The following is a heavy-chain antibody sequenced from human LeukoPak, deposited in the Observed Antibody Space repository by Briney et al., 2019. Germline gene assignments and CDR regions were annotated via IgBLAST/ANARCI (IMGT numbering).Heavy chain of an antibody. V-gene: IGHV4-61*01. CDR1: GGSVSSGSYY. CDR3: ARDRTGYCSGGSCYTAQGFDP. D-gene: IGHD2-15*01. CDR2: IYYSGST. J-gene: IGHJ5*02. Sequence: SETLSLTCTVSGGSVSSGSYYWSWIRQPPGKGLEWIGYIYYSGSTNYNPSLKSRVTISVDTSKNQFSLKLSSVTAADTAVYYCARDRTGYCSGGSCYTAQGFDPWGQGALVTVSS.